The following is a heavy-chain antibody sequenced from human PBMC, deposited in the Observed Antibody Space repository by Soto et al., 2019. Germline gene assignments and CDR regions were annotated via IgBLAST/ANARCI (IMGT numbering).Heavy chain of an antibody. Sequence: ASVKVSCKASGYTFTSYYMHWVRQAPGQGLEWMGIINPSGGSTSYAQKFQGRVTMTRDTSTSTVYMELSSLRSEDTAVYYCAKDLQVVAASYYFDYSGQATLVTVSS. CDR3: AKDLQVVAASYYFDY. V-gene: IGHV1-46*01. D-gene: IGHD2-15*01. CDR2: INPSGGST. CDR1: GYTFTSYY. J-gene: IGHJ4*02.